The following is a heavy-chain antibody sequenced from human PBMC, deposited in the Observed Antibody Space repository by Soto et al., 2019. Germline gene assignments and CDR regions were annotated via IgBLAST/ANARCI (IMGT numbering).Heavy chain of an antibody. CDR2: IKVDGTET. J-gene: IGHJ3*02. CDR1: GFIFSPYW. Sequence: EVQLVESGGGLVQPGGSLRVSCAASGFIFSPYWMSWVRQAPGKGLEWVANIKVDGTETHYVDSVKGRFTISRDNTKKSLYLQMKSLRVEDTAVYYCARDAYNYDSSGYYRYDAFDIWGQGTMVTVSS. V-gene: IGHV3-7*01. CDR3: ARDAYNYDSSGYYRYDAFDI. D-gene: IGHD3-22*01.